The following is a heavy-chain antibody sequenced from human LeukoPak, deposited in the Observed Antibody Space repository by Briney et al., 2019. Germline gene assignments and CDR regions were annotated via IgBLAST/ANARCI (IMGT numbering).Heavy chain of an antibody. D-gene: IGHD2-2*01. CDR1: GASISSSNDY. CDR2: ITYDGSA. CDR3: ARQFATASADTRGYFDF. J-gene: IGHJ4*02. Sequence: SETLSLTCSVCGASISSSNDYWGWIRQAPGKGLEWIGSITYDGSAHYNPSLMSRATILVDTSKDHFSLKLSSVTAADAAMYYCARQFATASADTRGYFDFWGQGTVVTVSS. V-gene: IGHV4-39*01.